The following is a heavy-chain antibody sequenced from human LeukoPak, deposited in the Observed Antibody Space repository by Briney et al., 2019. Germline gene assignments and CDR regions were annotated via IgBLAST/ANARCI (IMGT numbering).Heavy chain of an antibody. CDR2: INHSGNT. Sequence: PSETLSLTCAVYGGSFSGYYWSWIRQPPGKGLEWIGEINHSGNTNSNPSLKSRVTISVDTSKNQFSLKLSSVTAADTAVYYCARGRTDIVVVPAAPVESPGPYYYYYYGMDVWGQGTTVTVSS. CDR1: GGSFSGYY. D-gene: IGHD2-2*01. J-gene: IGHJ6*02. CDR3: ARGRTDIVVVPAAPVESPGPYYYYYYGMDV. V-gene: IGHV4-34*01.